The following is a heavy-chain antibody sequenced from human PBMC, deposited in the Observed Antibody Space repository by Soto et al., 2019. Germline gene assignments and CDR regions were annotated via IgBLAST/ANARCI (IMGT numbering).Heavy chain of an antibody. D-gene: IGHD3-3*01. Sequence: GGSLRLSCAASGFTFSSYGMHWVRKAPGKELEGVAIISYDGSNKYYADSVKGRFTISRDNSKNTLYLQMNSLRAEDTAVYYCVKDISEISGFLEWFYYYYGMDVWGQGTTVTVSS. J-gene: IGHJ6*02. CDR3: VKDISEISGFLEWFYYYYGMDV. CDR1: GFTFSSYG. V-gene: IGHV3-30*18. CDR2: ISYDGSNK.